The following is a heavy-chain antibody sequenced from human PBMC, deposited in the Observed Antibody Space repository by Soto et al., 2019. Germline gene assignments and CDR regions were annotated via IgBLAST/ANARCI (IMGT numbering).Heavy chain of an antibody. Sequence: QVQLVQSGAEVKKPGSSVKVSCKASGGTFSSYAISWVRQAPGQGLEWMGGIIPIFGTANYAQKFQGRVTVTAGETKSTAYMELSSLRSEDQAGDYWAGGGSSGSDQHWGQGTLVTVSS. J-gene: IGHJ1*01. V-gene: IGHV1-69*12. CDR3: AGGGSSGSDQH. D-gene: IGHD3-22*01. CDR1: GGTFSSYA. CDR2: IIPIFGTA.